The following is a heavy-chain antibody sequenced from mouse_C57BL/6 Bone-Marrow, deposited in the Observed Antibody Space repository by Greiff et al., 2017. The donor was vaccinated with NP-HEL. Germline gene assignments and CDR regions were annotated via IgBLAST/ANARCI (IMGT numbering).Heavy chain of an antibody. V-gene: IGHV5-6*02. CDR2: ISSGGSYT. J-gene: IGHJ2*01. CDR3: ANNWDVGDY. Sequence: KLVESGGDLVKPGGSLKLSCAASGFTFSSYGMSWVRQTPDKRLEWVATISSGGSYTYYPDSVTGRSTISRDNAKNTLYLQMSSLKSEDTAMYYCANNWDVGDYWGQGTTLTVSS. CDR1: GFTFSSYG. D-gene: IGHD4-1*02.